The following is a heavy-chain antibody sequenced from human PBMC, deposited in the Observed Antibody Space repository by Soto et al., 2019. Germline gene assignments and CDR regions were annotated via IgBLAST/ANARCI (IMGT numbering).Heavy chain of an antibody. V-gene: IGHV1-18*01. CDR2: ISAYNGNT. CDR3: AKDGDIVVVVAAPDGMDV. J-gene: IGHJ6*02. Sequence: QVQLVQSGAEMKKPGASVKVSCKASGYTFTSYGISWVRQAPGQGLEWMGWISAYNGNTNYAQKLQGRVTMTTDTSTSTAYMELRSLRSDDTAVYYCAKDGDIVVVVAAPDGMDVWGQGTTVTVSS. CDR1: GYTFTSYG. D-gene: IGHD2-15*01.